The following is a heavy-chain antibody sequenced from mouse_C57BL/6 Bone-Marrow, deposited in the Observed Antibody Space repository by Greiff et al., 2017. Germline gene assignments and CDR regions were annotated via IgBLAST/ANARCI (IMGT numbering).Heavy chain of an antibody. CDR2: IFPGSGST. CDR1: GYTFTDYY. V-gene: IGHV1-75*01. Sequence: VKLQESGPELVKPGASVKISCKASGYTFTDYYINWVKQRPGQGLEWIGWIFPGSGSTYYNEKFKGKATLTVDKSSSTAYMLLSSLTSEDSAVYFCARDADYGSSHFDYWGQGTTLTVSS. J-gene: IGHJ2*01. CDR3: ARDADYGSSHFDY. D-gene: IGHD1-1*01.